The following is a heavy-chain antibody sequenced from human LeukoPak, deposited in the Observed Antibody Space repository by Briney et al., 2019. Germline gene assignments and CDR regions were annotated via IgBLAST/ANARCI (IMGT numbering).Heavy chain of an antibody. Sequence: SETLSLTCTVSGVSISSSSAHWGWIRQPPGKGLEWVASIYYSGSTYYNPSLKSRVTISVDTSKNQFSLKLSSVTAADTAVYYCAAGRRNLGYWGQGTLVTVSS. J-gene: IGHJ4*02. CDR3: AAGRRNLGY. V-gene: IGHV4-39*07. CDR2: IYYSGST. CDR1: GVSISSSSAH. D-gene: IGHD1-14*01.